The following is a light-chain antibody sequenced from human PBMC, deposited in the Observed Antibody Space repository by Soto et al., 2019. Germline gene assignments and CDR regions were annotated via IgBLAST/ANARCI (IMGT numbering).Light chain of an antibody. V-gene: IGKV1-5*03. CDR2: KAS. Sequence: MSQSPSNLSASVGDRVTITCRATQSISSWLAWYQQKPGKAPKLLIYKASSLESGVPSRFSGSGSGKEFTLTSNSLQADDFVTYYRQQYDPYCTFGQGTKVDIK. CDR3: QQYDPYCT. J-gene: IGKJ1*01. CDR1: QSISSW.